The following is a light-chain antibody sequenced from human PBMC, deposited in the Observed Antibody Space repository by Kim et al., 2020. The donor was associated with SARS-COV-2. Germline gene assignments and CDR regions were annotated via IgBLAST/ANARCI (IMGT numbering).Light chain of an antibody. J-gene: IGKJ2*01. CDR1: QSVADY. CDR2: ATS. V-gene: IGKV1-39*01. Sequence: SASFGDRVTITCRPSQSVADYLHWYQHKPGKAPKLLIYATSDLQTGVPSRFSGRGSGTDFTLTISSLEPEDFATYYCQQSHSTPYTFGQGTKLEI. CDR3: QQSHSTPYT.